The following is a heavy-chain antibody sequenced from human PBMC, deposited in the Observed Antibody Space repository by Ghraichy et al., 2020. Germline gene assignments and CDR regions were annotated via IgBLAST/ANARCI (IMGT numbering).Heavy chain of an antibody. CDR2: ISSSSSNI. V-gene: IGHV3-11*01. J-gene: IGHJ4*02. Sequence: GGSLRLSCAASRFTFSDYYMNWIRQAPGKGLEWVSYISSSSSNIYYADSVKGRFTISRDNAKNSLYLQMNSLRAEDTAVYYCASDLHYASSGYLSWGQGPLVTVSP. D-gene: IGHD3-22*01. CDR3: ASDLHYASSGYLS. CDR1: RFTFSDYY.